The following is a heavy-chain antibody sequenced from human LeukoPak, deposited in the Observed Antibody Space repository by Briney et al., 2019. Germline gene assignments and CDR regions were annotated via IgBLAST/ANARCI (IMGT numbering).Heavy chain of an antibody. D-gene: IGHD2-15*01. Sequence: PGGSLRLSCAASGFTFSSYAMSWVRQAPGKGLEWVSYISSSGSTIFYADSVKGRFTISRDNSKNSLYLQMNSLRAEDTAVYYCAREYCSGGSCYQRGYYFDYWGQGTLVTVSS. V-gene: IGHV3-48*04. CDR3: AREYCSGGSCYQRGYYFDY. CDR2: ISSSGSTI. J-gene: IGHJ4*02. CDR1: GFTFSSYA.